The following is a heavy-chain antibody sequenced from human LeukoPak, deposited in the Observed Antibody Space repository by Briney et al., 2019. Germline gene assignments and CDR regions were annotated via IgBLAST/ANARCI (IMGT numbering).Heavy chain of an antibody. Sequence: SETLSLTCTVSGGSISSSSYYWGWIRQPPGKGLEWIGSIYYSGSTYYNPSLKSRVTISVDTSKNQFSLKLSSVTAADTAVYYCATRISSGWPGYYYYYGMDVWGQGTTVTVSS. D-gene: IGHD6-19*01. CDR1: GGSISSSSYY. CDR2: IYYSGST. V-gene: IGHV4-39*01. CDR3: ATRISSGWPGYYYYYGMDV. J-gene: IGHJ6*02.